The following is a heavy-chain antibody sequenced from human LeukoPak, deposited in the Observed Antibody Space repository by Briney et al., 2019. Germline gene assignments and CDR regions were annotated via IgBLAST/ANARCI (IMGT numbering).Heavy chain of an antibody. J-gene: IGHJ3*02. CDR3: ARVRSGFQDAFDI. CDR2: ISGSGGST. V-gene: IGHV3-23*01. Sequence: GGSLRLSCAASGFTFSSYAMSWVRQAPGKGLEWVSAISGSGGSTYYADSVKGRFTISRDDSKNTLYLQMNSLRAEDTAVYYCARVRSGFQDAFDIWGQGTMVTVSS. CDR1: GFTFSSYA. D-gene: IGHD6-25*01.